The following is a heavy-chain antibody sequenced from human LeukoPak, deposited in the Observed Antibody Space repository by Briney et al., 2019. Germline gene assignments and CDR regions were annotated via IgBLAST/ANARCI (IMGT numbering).Heavy chain of an antibody. CDR3: AGVGGPYYYDSSGYGGDY. CDR2: IIPIFGTA. Sequence: SVKVSCKASGGTFSSYAISWVRQAPGQGLEWMGGIIPIFGTANYAQKFQGRVTITADESTSTAYMELSSLRSEDTAVYYCAGVGGPYYYDSSGYGGDYWGQGTLVTVSS. CDR1: GGTFSSYA. J-gene: IGHJ4*02. V-gene: IGHV1-69*13. D-gene: IGHD3-22*01.